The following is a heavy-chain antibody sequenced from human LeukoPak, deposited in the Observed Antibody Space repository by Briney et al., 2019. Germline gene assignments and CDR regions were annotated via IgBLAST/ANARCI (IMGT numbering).Heavy chain of an antibody. CDR1: GFTFSSYG. J-gene: IGHJ4*02. V-gene: IGHV3-33*01. D-gene: IGHD3-9*01. CDR2: IWYDGSNK. Sequence: GRSLRLSCAASGFTFSSYGMHWVRQAPGKGLEWVVVIWYDGSNKYYADSVKGRFTISRDNSKNTLYLQMNSLRAEDTAVYYCARGDDISPGRVLEYWGRGTLVTVSS. CDR3: ARGDDISPGRVLEY.